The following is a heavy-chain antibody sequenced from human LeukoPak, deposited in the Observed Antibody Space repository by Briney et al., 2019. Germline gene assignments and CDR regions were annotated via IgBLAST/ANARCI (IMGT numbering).Heavy chain of an antibody. J-gene: IGHJ4*02. CDR2: ISSYGDNT. D-gene: IGHD4-23*01. V-gene: IGHV3-64*01. Sequence: PGGSLRLSCVASGFTFSDYTMHWVRPAPGKGLEYVSAISSYGDNTYYANSVKGRFTISRDNSKNTLYLQMGSLRADDMAVYYCARATNSYGGNSDFWGQGTLVTVSS. CDR1: GFTFSDYT. CDR3: ARATNSYGGNSDF.